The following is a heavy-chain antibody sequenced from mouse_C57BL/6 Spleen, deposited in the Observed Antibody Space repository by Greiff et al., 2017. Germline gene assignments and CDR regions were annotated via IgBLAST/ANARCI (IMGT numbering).Heavy chain of an antibody. CDR2: ISSGGSYT. CDR1: GFTFSSYG. D-gene: IGHD1-1*01. V-gene: IGHV5-6*02. Sequence: EVMLVESGGDLVKPGGSLKLSCAASGFTFSSYGMSWVRQTPDKRLEWVATISSGGSYTYYPDSVKGRFTISRDNAKNTLYLQMSSLKSEDTAMYYCARGTTVVAKAMDYWGQGTSVTVSS. CDR3: ARGTTVVAKAMDY. J-gene: IGHJ4*01.